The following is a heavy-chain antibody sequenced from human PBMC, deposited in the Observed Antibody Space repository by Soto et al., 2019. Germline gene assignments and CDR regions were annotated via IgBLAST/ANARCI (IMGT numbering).Heavy chain of an antibody. D-gene: IGHD3-16*01. J-gene: IGHJ3*02. CDR2: IYWDDDK. Sequence: QITLKESGPTLVKPTQTLTLTCTFSGFSLSTSGVGVGWIRQPPGKALEWLALIYWDDDKRYSPAMKSRLTITKDTSKYQVVLTMTNTDPVDTATYYGAHRNWGTYSFDIWGQGTMVTVSS. V-gene: IGHV2-5*02. CDR3: AHRNWGTYSFDI. CDR1: GFSLSTSGVG.